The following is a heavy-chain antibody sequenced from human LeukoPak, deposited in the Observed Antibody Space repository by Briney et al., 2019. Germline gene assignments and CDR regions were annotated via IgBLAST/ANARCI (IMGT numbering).Heavy chain of an antibody. V-gene: IGHV4-59*01. CDR2: IYYSGST. J-gene: IGHJ4*02. Sequence: SSETLSLTCAVYGGSFSGYYWSWIRQPPGKGLEWIGYIYYSGSTNYNPSLKSRVTISVDTSKNQFSLKLSSVTAADTAVYYCARVGAPYYYDSSGHVDYWGQGTLVTVSS. D-gene: IGHD3-22*01. CDR3: ARVGAPYYYDSSGHVDY. CDR1: GGSFSGYY.